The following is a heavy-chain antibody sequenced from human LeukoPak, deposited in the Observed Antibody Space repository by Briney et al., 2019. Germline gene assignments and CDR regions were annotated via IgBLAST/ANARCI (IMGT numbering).Heavy chain of an antibody. CDR2: MNPNSGNT. V-gene: IGHV1-8*01. CDR1: GYTFTSYD. D-gene: IGHD3-16*01. J-gene: IGHJ3*02. CDR3: ARGIAFGRPRGYAFDI. Sequence: ASVKVSCKASGYTFTSYDINWVRQATGQGLEWMGWMNPNSGNTGYAQKFQGRVTMTRNTSISTAYMELSSLRSEDTAVYYCARGIAFGRPRGYAFDIWGQGTMVTVSS.